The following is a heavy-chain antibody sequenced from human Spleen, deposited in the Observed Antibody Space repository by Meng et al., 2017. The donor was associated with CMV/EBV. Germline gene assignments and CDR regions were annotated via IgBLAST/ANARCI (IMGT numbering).Heavy chain of an antibody. J-gene: IGHJ4*02. CDR1: GCSFSSSC. D-gene: IGHD3-10*01. CDR2: ISYDGSNK. Sequence: CAASGCSFSSSCMHWVRQAPGKGLEWVAVISYDGSNKYYADSVKGRFTISRDNSKNTLYLQMNSLRAEDTAVYYCAKDLWYGSGSNWGQGTLVTVSS. CDR3: AKDLWYGSGSN. V-gene: IGHV3-30*18.